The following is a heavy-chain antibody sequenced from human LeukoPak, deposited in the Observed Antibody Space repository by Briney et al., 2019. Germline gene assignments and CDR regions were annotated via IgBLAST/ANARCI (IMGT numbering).Heavy chain of an antibody. D-gene: IGHD3-16*01. J-gene: IGHJ5*02. V-gene: IGHV3-15*01. CDR3: TTDSSLSDSYGGRFDP. Sequence: AGGSLRLSCTASGFTFSDAWMTWVRQAPGKGLEWVGRSQRRSDGGTADYATPVKGRFSISRDDSKNTLFLQMNSLKTEDTAVYYCTTDSSLSDSYGGRFDPWGQGTLVTVSS. CDR2: SQRRSDGGTA. CDR1: GFTFSDAW.